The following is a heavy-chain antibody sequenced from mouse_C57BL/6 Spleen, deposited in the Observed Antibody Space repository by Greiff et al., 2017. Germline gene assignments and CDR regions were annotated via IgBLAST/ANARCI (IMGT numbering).Heavy chain of an antibody. CDR3: SIWGYGSSRAWLAY. J-gene: IGHJ3*01. CDR1: GYTFTSYW. V-gene: IGHV1-74*01. CDR2: IHPSDSDT. D-gene: IGHD1-1*01. Sequence: VQLQQPGAELVKPGASVKVSCKASGYTFTSYWMHWVKQRPGQGLEWIGRIHPSDSDTNYNQKFKGKATLTVDKSSSTAYMQLSSLTSEDSAVEYCSIWGYGSSRAWLAYWGQGTLVTVSA.